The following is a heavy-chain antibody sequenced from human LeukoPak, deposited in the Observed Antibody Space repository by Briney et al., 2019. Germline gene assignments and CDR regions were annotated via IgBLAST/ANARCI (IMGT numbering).Heavy chain of an antibody. J-gene: IGHJ6*03. CDR1: GFTFSSYA. V-gene: IGHV3-20*04. D-gene: IGHD4-17*01. CDR3: AREGPDYGALDV. Sequence: GGSLRLSCAASGFTFSSYAMSWVRQAPGKGLEWVSGINWNGGSTGYADSVKGRFTISRDNAKNSLYLQMNSLRAEDTALYYCAREGPDYGALDVWGKGTTVTVSS. CDR2: INWNGGST.